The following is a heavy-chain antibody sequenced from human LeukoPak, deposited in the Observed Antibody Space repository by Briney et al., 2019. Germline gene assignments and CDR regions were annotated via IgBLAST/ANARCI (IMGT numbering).Heavy chain of an antibody. CDR3: AIIKHSNNWELYYCYYYMDV. J-gene: IGHJ6*03. D-gene: IGHD1-20*01. CDR2: IYYSGST. CDR1: GGPIRSSSYY. V-gene: IGHV4-39*07. Sequence: SETLSLTCTVSGGPIRSSSYYWGWIRQPPGKGLEWVGSIYYSGSTYYNPSLKSRLTISVDTSKNQFSLRLSSVTAADTAVYYCAIIKHSNNWELYYCYYYMDVWGKGTTVTVSS.